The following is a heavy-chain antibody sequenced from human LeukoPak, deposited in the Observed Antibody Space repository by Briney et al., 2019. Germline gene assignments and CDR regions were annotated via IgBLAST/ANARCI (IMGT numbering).Heavy chain of an antibody. Sequence: PSETLSLTCAVSGGSISSSNWWSWVRQPPGKGLEWIGEIYHSGSTNYNPSLKSRVTISVDKSKNQFSLKLSSVTAADTAVYYCAGDTYYYDSSGYYGYWGQGTLVTVSS. CDR1: GGSISSSNW. CDR3: AGDTYYYDSSGYYGY. V-gene: IGHV4-4*02. D-gene: IGHD3-22*01. CDR2: IYHSGST. J-gene: IGHJ4*02.